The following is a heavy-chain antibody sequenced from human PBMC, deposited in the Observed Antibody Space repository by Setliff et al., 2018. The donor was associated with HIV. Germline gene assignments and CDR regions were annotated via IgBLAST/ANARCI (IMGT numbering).Heavy chain of an antibody. CDR1: GGSFSGYY. D-gene: IGHD3-22*01. CDR2: INHSGST. Sequence: PSETLSLTCAVYGGSFSGYYWSWIRQPPGKGLEWIGEINHSGSTNYKPSLGSRVTMSVDTSKNQFSLNLSSVTAADTAVYYCARDHKYYYDSSGLDYWGQGTLVTAPQ. J-gene: IGHJ4*02. V-gene: IGHV4-34*01. CDR3: ARDHKYYYDSSGLDY.